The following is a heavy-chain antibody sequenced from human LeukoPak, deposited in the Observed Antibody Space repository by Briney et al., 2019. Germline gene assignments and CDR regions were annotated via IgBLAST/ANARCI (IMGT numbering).Heavy chain of an antibody. Sequence: GGSLRLSCAASGFTFSSYEMNWVRQAPGKGLEWVSYISSSGSTIYYADSVKGRFTISRDNAKNSLYLQMNSLRAEDTAVYYCARDTYYYDSSGYYLMGGFDYWGQGTLVTVSS. V-gene: IGHV3-48*03. J-gene: IGHJ4*02. CDR3: ARDTYYYDSSGYYLMGGFDY. CDR2: ISSSGSTI. D-gene: IGHD3-22*01. CDR1: GFTFSSYE.